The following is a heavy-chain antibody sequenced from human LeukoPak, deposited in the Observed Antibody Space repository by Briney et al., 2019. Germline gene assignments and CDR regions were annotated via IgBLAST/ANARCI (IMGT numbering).Heavy chain of an antibody. CDR2: ISSSGSTI. J-gene: IGHJ4*02. CDR3: AKDASGYSYGYYDY. V-gene: IGHV3-11*01. D-gene: IGHD5-18*01. Sequence: GGSLRLSCAASGFTFSDYYMSWIRQAPGKGLEWVSYISSSGSTIYYADSVKGRFTISRDNSKNTLYLQMNSLRAEDTAVYYCAKDASGYSYGYYDYWGQGTLVTVSS. CDR1: GFTFSDYY.